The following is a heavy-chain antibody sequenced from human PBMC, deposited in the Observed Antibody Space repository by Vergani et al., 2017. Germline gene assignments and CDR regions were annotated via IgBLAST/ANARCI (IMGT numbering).Heavy chain of an antibody. CDR2: IYYSGST. Sequence: QLQLQESGPGLVKPSETLSLTCIVSGGSISSSSYYWGWIRQPPGKGLEWIGSIYYSGSTYYNPSLKSRVTISVDTSKNQFSLKLSSVTAADTAVYYCASTEYYYDSSGYYGYWGQGTLVTVSS. CDR1: GGSISSSSYY. J-gene: IGHJ4*02. D-gene: IGHD3-22*01. CDR3: ASTEYYYDSSGYYGY. V-gene: IGHV4-39*01.